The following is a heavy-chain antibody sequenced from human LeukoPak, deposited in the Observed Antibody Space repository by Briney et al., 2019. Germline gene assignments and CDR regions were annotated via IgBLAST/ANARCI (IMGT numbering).Heavy chain of an antibody. Sequence: PGRSLRLSCAASGFTFSSYSMNWVRQAPGKGLEWVSSISSSSSYIYYADSVKGRFTISRDNAKNSLYLQMNSLRAEDTAVYYCARDQVVVVSDAFDIWGQGTMVTVSS. CDR1: GFTFSSYS. CDR2: ISSSSSYI. J-gene: IGHJ3*02. D-gene: IGHD3-22*01. V-gene: IGHV3-21*01. CDR3: ARDQVVVVSDAFDI.